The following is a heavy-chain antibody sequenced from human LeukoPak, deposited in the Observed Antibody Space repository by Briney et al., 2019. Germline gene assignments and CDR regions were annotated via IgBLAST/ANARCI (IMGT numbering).Heavy chain of an antibody. D-gene: IGHD3-10*01. CDR3: AKNFGSGRGVPYGVDV. Sequence: GGSLTLSCAASGFTFGDYAMRWVRQAPGKGLEWVSAISGVSGSTTIYAASVKGRFTVSRDNSKSRLFLQMNSLRAEDTAVYYCAKNFGSGRGVPYGVDVWGQGTTVTVAS. CDR2: ISGVSGSTT. J-gene: IGHJ6*02. CDR1: GFTFGDYA. V-gene: IGHV3-23*01.